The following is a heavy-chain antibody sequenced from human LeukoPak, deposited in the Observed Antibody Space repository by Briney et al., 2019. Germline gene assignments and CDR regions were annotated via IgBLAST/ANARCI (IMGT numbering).Heavy chain of an antibody. D-gene: IGHD3-22*01. J-gene: IGHJ3*02. CDR2: INPNSGGT. CDR1: GYTFTGYY. Sequence: ASVKVSCKASGYTFTGYYMHWVRQAPGQGLEWMGWINPNSGGTNYTQKFQGRVTMTRDTSISTAYMELSRLRSDDTAVYYCARDDSSGFAAFDIWGQGTMVTVSS. CDR3: ARDDSSGFAAFDI. V-gene: IGHV1-2*02.